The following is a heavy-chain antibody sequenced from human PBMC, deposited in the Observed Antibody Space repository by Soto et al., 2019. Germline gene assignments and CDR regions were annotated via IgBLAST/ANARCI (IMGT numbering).Heavy chain of an antibody. V-gene: IGHV3-74*01. Sequence: EVQLVESGGGLVQPGGSLRVSCAVSGFSFESYWLHWVRQAPGKGLVWVSRISSDGKTTHFADFVKGRFTLSRDNAQNTVYLHMNSLTVEDTAVYYCTVGIVGWGRGAQVTVSS. J-gene: IGHJ1*01. CDR2: ISSDGKTT. CDR3: TVGIVG. D-gene: IGHD1-26*01. CDR1: GFSFESYW.